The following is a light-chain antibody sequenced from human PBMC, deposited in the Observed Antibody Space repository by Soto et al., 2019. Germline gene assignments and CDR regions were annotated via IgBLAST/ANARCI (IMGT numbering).Light chain of an antibody. CDR2: GAS. CDR1: QSVGTR. Sequence: EILLTQSPDTLSLSPGERATLSCSAAQSVGTRLAWYQHKTGQAPRLLISGASSRATGIPDRFTGSGSETSFTLTISRLEPEDFALYYCQHYQSGHPITCGQGTRLEI. J-gene: IGKJ5*01. V-gene: IGKV3-20*01. CDR3: QHYQSGHPIT.